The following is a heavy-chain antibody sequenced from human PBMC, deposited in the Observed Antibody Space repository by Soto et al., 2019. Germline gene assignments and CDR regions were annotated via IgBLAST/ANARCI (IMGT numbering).Heavy chain of an antibody. Sequence: EVQLVQSGAEVKKPGESLKISCKGSGYSFTSYWIGWVRQMPGKGLEWMGIIYPGDSDTRYSPAFQGKVTISADKSISTAYLQWSSLKASDTAMYYCARRGDSYYDILTGYYNSYYYGMDVWGQGTTVTVSS. CDR2: IYPGDSDT. J-gene: IGHJ6*02. D-gene: IGHD3-9*01. CDR1: GYSFTSYW. CDR3: ARRGDSYYDILTGYYNSYYYGMDV. V-gene: IGHV5-51*03.